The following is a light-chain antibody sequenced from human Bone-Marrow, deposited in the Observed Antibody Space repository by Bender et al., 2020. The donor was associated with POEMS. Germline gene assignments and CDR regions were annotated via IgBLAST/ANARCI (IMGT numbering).Light chain of an antibody. CDR2: GNN. V-gene: IGLV1-40*01. CDR1: SSNVVAGSD. Sequence: QSVLTQPPSVSGAPGQRVTISCTGSSSNVVAGSDVHWYQQLPGRAPTLLIYGNNNRPSGVPDRFSGSKSGPSASLAITGLQAEDEADYYCSSYTTSTFWVFGGGTQVTV. J-gene: IGLJ3*02. CDR3: SSYTTSTFWV.